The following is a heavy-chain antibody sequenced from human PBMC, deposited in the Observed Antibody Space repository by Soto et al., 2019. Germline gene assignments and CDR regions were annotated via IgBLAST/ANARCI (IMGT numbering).Heavy chain of an antibody. Sequence: VQLLESGGGSVQPGGSLRLSCVASGFRFSAYAMYWVRQAPGKGLAWVASVSGSVTRTYYADSVEGRFTISRDDSRNVVYLQISSLRAEDTAVYYCAKSPSRAPYGMDVWGHGTTVTVSS. J-gene: IGHJ6*02. D-gene: IGHD6-6*01. CDR3: AKSPSRAPYGMDV. CDR2: VSGSVTRT. V-gene: IGHV3-23*01. CDR1: GFRFSAYA.